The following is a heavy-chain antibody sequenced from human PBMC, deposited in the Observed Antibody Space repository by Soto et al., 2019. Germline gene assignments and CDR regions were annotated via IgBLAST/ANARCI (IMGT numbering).Heavy chain of an antibody. CDR3: ASFYGDHGYYYYYGMDV. D-gene: IGHD4-17*01. V-gene: IGHV1-18*01. J-gene: IGHJ6*02. CDR1: GYTFTSYG. CDR2: ISAYNGNT. Sequence: ASVKVSCKASGYTFTSYGISWVRQAPGQGLEWMGWISAYNGNTNYAQKLQGRVTMTTDTSTSTAYMELRSLRSDDTAVYYCASFYGDHGYYYYYGMDVWGQGTTVTVSS.